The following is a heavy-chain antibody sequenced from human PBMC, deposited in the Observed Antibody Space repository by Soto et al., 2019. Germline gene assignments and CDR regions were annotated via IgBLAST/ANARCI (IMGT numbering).Heavy chain of an antibody. D-gene: IGHD2-2*02. J-gene: IGHJ4*02. CDR2: IKHSGAT. CDR1: GHTISNCHW. V-gene: IGHV4-4*02. Sequence: SETLSLTCVVTGHTISNCHWCSWVRQPPGKGPEWIGEIKHSGATSYNSSVKSRVTISLDRSKNHLSLQLTSVTAADTAEDYCATRDYTASPRWGPGILVTVCS. CDR3: ATRDYTASPR.